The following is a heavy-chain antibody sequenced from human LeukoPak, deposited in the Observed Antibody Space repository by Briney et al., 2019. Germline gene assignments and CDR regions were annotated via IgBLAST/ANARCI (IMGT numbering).Heavy chain of an antibody. CDR2: INANNGTT. J-gene: IGHJ5*01. Sequence: GGSVRLSCAASGFAFSVYAMSWLRQPPGKGLEWVSTINANNGTTSYAASVRGRFTISRDNSKNTLYLQLNTLRADDTATYYCAKPISGGLAVTADWFHPGGQGTLVVVSS. CDR3: AKPISGGLAVTADWFHP. CDR1: GFAFSVYA. D-gene: IGHD6-19*01. V-gene: IGHV3-23*01.